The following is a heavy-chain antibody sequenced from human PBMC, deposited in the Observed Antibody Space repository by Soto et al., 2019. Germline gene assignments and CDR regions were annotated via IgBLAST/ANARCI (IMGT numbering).Heavy chain of an antibody. Sequence: QVQLVQSGAEVKKPGSSVKVSCKASGGTFSSYAISWVRQAPGQGLEWMGGIIPIFGTANYAQKFQRRVTITADESTSTAYMAQSSMRSEDKAVYYCARQDYYDSIGYFDYWGQGTLVTVSS. CDR3: ARQDYYDSIGYFDY. D-gene: IGHD3-22*01. CDR2: IIPIFGTA. J-gene: IGHJ4*02. V-gene: IGHV1-69*12. CDR1: GGTFSSYA.